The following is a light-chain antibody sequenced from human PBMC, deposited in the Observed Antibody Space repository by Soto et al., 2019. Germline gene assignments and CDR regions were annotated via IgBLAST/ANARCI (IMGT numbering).Light chain of an antibody. CDR2: EVS. CDR1: SSDVGAYNY. Sequence: QSALTQPPSASGSPGQSVTISCTGTSSDVGAYNYVSWYQQYPGKAPKLMIYEVSKRPSGVPDRFSGSKSGKTASLTVSGLQPEDEAEYYCTSYAGSNIWVFGGGTKRTVL. V-gene: IGLV2-8*01. CDR3: TSYAGSNIWV. J-gene: IGLJ3*02.